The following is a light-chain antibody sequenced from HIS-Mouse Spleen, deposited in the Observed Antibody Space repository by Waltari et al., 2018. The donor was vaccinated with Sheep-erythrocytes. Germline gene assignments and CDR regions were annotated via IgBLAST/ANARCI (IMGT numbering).Light chain of an antibody. CDR1: SSNIGTNY. CDR2: RNN. V-gene: IGLV1-47*01. CDR3: AAWDDSLSGLV. J-gene: IGLJ1*01. Sequence: QSVLTQPPSASGTPGQRVTIPCSGRSSNIGTNYVYWYQQLPGTAPKLLIYRNNQRPSGVPDRFSGSKSGTSASLAISGLRSEDEADYYCAAWDDSLSGLVFGTGTKVTVL.